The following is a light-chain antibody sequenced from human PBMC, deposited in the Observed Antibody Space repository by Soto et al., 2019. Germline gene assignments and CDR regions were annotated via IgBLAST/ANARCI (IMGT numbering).Light chain of an antibody. J-gene: IGKJ1*01. Sequence: DIQMTQSPSALSASVGDRVTITCRASQSVSGWLAWYQQKPGKAPKLLIYDASSLESGVPSRFSGSGSGTDFTLTISRLEPEDFAVYYCQQYGSSPRTFGQGTKVDIK. CDR1: QSVSGW. CDR3: QQYGSSPRT. CDR2: DAS. V-gene: IGKV1-5*01.